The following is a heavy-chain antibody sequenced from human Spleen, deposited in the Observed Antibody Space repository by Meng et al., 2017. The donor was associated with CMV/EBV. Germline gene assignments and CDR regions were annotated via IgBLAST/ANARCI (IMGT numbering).Heavy chain of an antibody. CDR3: AVDHLGEFDP. Sequence: GESLKISCAASGFNVTTNHMGWVRQATGKGLEWVSAIYSGGNTYYADAVKGRFTITRDNSKNTLFLQMNSLRAEDTAVYYCAVDHLGEFDPWGQGTLVTVSS. J-gene: IGHJ5*02. V-gene: IGHV3-53*01. D-gene: IGHD3-16*01. CDR2: IYSGGNT. CDR1: GFNVTTNH.